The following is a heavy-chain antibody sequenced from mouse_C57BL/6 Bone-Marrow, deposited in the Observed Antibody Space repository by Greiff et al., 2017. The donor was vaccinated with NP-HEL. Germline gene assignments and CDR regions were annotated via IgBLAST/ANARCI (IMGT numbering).Heavy chain of an antibody. Sequence: EVKLEESVAELVRPGASVKLSCTASGFNIKNTYMHWVKQRPEQGLEWIGRIDPANGNTKYAPKFQGKATITADTSSNTAYLQLSSLTSEYTAIYYCADYYGSTWYFDVWGTGTTVTVSS. J-gene: IGHJ1*03. CDR1: GFNIKNTY. V-gene: IGHV14-3*01. CDR3: ADYYGSTWYFDV. D-gene: IGHD1-1*01. CDR2: IDPANGNT.